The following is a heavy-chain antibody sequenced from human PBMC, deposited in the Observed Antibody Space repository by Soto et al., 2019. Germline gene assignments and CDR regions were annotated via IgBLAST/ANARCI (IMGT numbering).Heavy chain of an antibody. CDR2: ISISGNT. CDR1: GGSISSDF. Sequence: SETLSLTCTVSGGSISSDFGSWIRQPPGXXXXWIGYISISGNTDYSPSLKSRATISADTSRNQFSLKLRSVNTADTAVYFCARGREDFHAGSGPRWMWLAPWGQGTLVTVSS. V-gene: IGHV4-59*01. D-gene: IGHD3-3*01. J-gene: IGHJ5*02. CDR3: ARGREDFHAGSGPRWMWLAP.